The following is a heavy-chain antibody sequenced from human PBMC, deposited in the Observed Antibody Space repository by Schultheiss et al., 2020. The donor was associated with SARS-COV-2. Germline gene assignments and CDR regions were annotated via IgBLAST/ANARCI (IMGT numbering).Heavy chain of an antibody. CDR1: GFIFSSYG. CDR3: ARESYYDSSGYSNYYYYGMDV. J-gene: IGHJ6*02. CDR2: ISYDGSNK. Sequence: GGSLRLSCAASGFIFSSYGMHWVRQAPGKGLEWVAVISYDGSNKYYADSVKGRFTISRDNSKNTLYLQMNSLRAEDTAVYYCARESYYDSSGYSNYYYYGMDVWGQGTTVTVSS. V-gene: IGHV3-30*03. D-gene: IGHD3-22*01.